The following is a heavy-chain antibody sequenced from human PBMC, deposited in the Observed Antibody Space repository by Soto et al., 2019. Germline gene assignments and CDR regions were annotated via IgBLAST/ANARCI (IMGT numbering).Heavy chain of an antibody. CDR1: GYGFTSYW. CDR3: ARSYYYDSSGYYSNYYGMDV. V-gene: IGHV5-51*01. D-gene: IGHD3-22*01. Sequence: GESLKISCNGSGYGFTSYWIGWVRQMPGKGLEWMGIIYPGDSDTRYSPSFQGQVTISANKSISTAYLQWSSLKASDTAMYYCARSYYYDSSGYYSNYYGMDVWGQGTKVTVYS. CDR2: IYPGDSDT. J-gene: IGHJ6*02.